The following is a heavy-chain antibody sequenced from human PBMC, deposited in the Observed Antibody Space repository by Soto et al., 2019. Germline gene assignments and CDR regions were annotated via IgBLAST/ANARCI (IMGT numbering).Heavy chain of an antibody. CDR1: GGSISSYY. V-gene: IGHV4-59*08. J-gene: IGHJ3*02. Sequence: PSETLSLTCTVSGGSISSYYWSWIRQPPGKGLEWIGYIYYSGSTNYNPSLKSRVTISVDTSKNQFSLKLSSVTAADTAMYYCARHEYDHDAFDIWGQGTMVTVSS. CDR3: ARHEYDHDAFDI. D-gene: IGHD1-1*01. CDR2: IYYSGST.